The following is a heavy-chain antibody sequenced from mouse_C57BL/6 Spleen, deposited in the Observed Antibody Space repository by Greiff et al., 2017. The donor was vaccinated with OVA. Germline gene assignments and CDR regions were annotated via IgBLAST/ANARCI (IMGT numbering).Heavy chain of an antibody. CDR3: ARFPQLGRRYYFDY. CDR1: GYTFTSYW. J-gene: IGHJ2*01. CDR2: IDPSDSET. V-gene: IGHV1-52*01. Sequence: QVQLQQPGAELVRPGSSVKLSCKASGYTFTSYWMHWVKQRPIQGLEWIGNIDPSDSETHYNQKFKDKATLTVDKSSSTAYMQLSSLTSEDSAVYYCARFPQLGRRYYFDYWGQGTTLTVSS. D-gene: IGHD4-1*02.